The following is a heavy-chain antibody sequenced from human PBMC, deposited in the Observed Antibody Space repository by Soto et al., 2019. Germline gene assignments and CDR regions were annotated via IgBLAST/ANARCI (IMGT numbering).Heavy chain of an antibody. Sequence: SETLSVSCTVSVGSITSVGYYWAWVLQPPWQGLDWIVYIYHSVTTYYSPSLKSLVTISMDTSANHFSLELTSVTAAATAVYYCVRVYYFGSGSPFSWGQGTLVTVSS. D-gene: IGHD3-10*01. V-gene: IGHV4-31*01. CDR3: VRVYYFGSGSPFS. J-gene: IGHJ5*02. CDR2: IYHSVTT. CDR1: VGSITSVGYY.